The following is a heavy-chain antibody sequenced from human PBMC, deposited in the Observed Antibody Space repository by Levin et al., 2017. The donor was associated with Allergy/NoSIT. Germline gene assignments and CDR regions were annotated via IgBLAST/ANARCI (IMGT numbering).Heavy chain of an antibody. D-gene: IGHD3-16*01. J-gene: IGHJ4*02. V-gene: IGHV3-30-3*01. CDR1: GFTFNYYA. Sequence: LTCVASGFTFNYYALHWVRQAPGKGLEWVAIMSYDGSNKYYADSVKGRFTISRDTSKNTLNLQMNSLRAEDTAVYYCARETRSRGMYYFDYWGQGTLVTVSS. CDR3: ARETRSRGMYYFDY. CDR2: MSYDGSNK.